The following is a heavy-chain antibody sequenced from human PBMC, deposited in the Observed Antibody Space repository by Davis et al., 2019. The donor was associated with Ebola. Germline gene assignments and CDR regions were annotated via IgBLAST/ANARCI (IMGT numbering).Heavy chain of an antibody. CDR3: ARANSWAWGSYHPVEYYYGMDV. V-gene: IGHV1-69*13. D-gene: IGHD1-26*01. J-gene: IGHJ6*02. CDR2: IIPIFGTA. Sequence: SVKVSCKASGYTFTGYYMHWVRQAPGQGLEWMGGIIPIFGTANYAQKFQGRVTITADESTSTAYMELSSLRSEDTAVYYCARANSWAWGSYHPVEYYYGMDVWGQGTTVTVSS. CDR1: GYTFTGYY.